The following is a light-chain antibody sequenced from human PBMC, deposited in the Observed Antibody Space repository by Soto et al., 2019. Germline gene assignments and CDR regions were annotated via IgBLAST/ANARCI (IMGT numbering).Light chain of an antibody. J-gene: IGLJ2*01. CDR2: DNN. V-gene: IGLV1-51*01. CDR3: GTWDSSLSAGV. Sequence: QSVLTQPPSVSAAPGQKVTISCSGSSSNIGDNYVSWYRQLPGTAPKVLIFDNNKRPSGIPDRFSASKSGTSATLGITGLQAGDEADYYCGTWDSSLSAGVFGGGTKVTVL. CDR1: SSNIGDNY.